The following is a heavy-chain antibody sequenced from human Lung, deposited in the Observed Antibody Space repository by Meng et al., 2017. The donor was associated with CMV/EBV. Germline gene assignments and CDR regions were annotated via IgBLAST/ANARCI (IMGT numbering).Heavy chain of an antibody. Sequence: GGSLRLSCAASGFTFSSYAMHWVRQAPGKGLEWVAVISYDGSNKYYADSVKGRFTISRDNSKNTLYLQMNSLRAEDTAVYYCARSLAGYSSSWYRYWGQGTLVTVSS. D-gene: IGHD6-13*01. CDR1: GFTFSSYA. CDR2: ISYDGSNK. V-gene: IGHV3-30-3*01. J-gene: IGHJ4*02. CDR3: ARSLAGYSSSWYRY.